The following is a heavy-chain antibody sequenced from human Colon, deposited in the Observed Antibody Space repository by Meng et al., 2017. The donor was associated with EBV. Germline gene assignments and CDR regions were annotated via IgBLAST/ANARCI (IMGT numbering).Heavy chain of an antibody. V-gene: IGHV4-4*02. CDR2: IYHSGST. CDR3: AKVQSSGRFSWFDP. CDR1: GGPSSSYDW. Sequence: QQTVSVSGTEKPSWTLHLTCAVSGGPSSSYDWWSWVRLATGNGLEWIGEIYHSGSTNSNPSLRRRLTLSVDKSKNQISLKLTSVTAADTALYYCAKVQSSGRFSWFDPWGQGTLVTVSS. J-gene: IGHJ5*02. D-gene: IGHD3-10*01.